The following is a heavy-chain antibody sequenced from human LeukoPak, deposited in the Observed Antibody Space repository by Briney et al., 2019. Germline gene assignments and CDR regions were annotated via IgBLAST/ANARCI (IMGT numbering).Heavy chain of an antibody. V-gene: IGHV3-30*04. CDR1: GLTFSSYA. CDR2: ISYDGSNK. J-gene: IGHJ3*02. Sequence: GRSLRLSCAASGLTFSSYAMHWVRQAPGKGLEWVAVISYDGSNKYYADSVTGRFTISRDNSKNTLYLQMNSLRAEDTAVYYCAREASTVYAFDIWGQGTMVTVSS. D-gene: IGHD4-17*01. CDR3: AREASTVYAFDI.